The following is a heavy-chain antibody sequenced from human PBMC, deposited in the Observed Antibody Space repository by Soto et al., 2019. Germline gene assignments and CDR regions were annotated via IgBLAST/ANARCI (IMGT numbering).Heavy chain of an antibody. CDR3: ARETRKRTAADYYYGMDV. CDR2: IYYSGST. J-gene: IGHJ6*02. D-gene: IGHD4-17*01. V-gene: IGHV4-59*01. Sequence: QVQLQESGPGLVKPSETLSLTCTVSGGSISSYYWSWIRQPPGKGLEWIGYIYYSGSTNYNPSLKRRVTISVDTSKNQFSLKLSSVTAADTAVYYCARETRKRTAADYYYGMDVWGQGTTVTVSS. CDR1: GGSISSYY.